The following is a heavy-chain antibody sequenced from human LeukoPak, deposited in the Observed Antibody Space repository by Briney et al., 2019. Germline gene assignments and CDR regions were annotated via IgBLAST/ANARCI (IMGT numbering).Heavy chain of an antibody. J-gene: IGHJ3*02. CDR3: ARAGYCSRTSCSDAFEI. Sequence: ASVKVSFKASGYSFTDYAMHWVRQAPGQRPEWMGWINAGNGNTKYSMNFQGRVTITRDTSASTVYMELSSLRSEDTAVYYCARAGYCSRTSCSDAFEIWGQGTMVTVSS. V-gene: IGHV1-3*01. CDR2: INAGNGNT. D-gene: IGHD2-2*03. CDR1: GYSFTDYA.